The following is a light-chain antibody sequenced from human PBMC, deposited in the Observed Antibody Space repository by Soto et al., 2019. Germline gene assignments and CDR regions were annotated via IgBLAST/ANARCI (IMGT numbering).Light chain of an antibody. CDR3: QQLNSYPLT. J-gene: IGKJ4*01. CDR2: TAS. Sequence: LIQTPSFLSASVGDRVTIACRASQGISSYLAWYDQKPGKAPKLLIYTASTLQSAVPSRFSGSGSGTEFTLTISSLQPEDFATYYCQQLNSYPLTFGGGTKVDIK. V-gene: IGKV1-9*01. CDR1: QGISSY.